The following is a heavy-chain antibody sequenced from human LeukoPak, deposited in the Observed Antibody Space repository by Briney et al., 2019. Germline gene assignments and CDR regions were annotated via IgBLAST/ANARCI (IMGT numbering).Heavy chain of an antibody. CDR3: ARHNYGSGSYYRIGWFDP. CDR1: GGSIRSYY. D-gene: IGHD3-10*01. Sequence: SETLSLTCTVSGGSIRSYYWSWIRQPPGKGLEWIGYIYYSGSTNYNPSLKSRVTISVDTSKNQFSLKLSSVTAADTAVYYCARHNYGSGSYYRIGWFDPWGQGTLVTVSS. V-gene: IGHV4-59*08. CDR2: IYYSGST. J-gene: IGHJ5*02.